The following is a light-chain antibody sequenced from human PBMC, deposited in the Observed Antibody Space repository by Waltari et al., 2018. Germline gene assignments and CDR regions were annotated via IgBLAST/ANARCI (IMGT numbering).Light chain of an antibody. CDR3: SSDAVSNNFYD. Sequence: QSALTQPPSASGSPGQSVTISCTGTGSGGSVSWYQQLPGKAPKLLIDEVSKRPSGVPDLFSGSKSGNTASLTVSGLQAEDEGDYYCSSDAVSNNFYDFGSGTKVTVL. CDR2: EVS. J-gene: IGLJ1*01. CDR1: GSGGS. V-gene: IGLV2-8*01.